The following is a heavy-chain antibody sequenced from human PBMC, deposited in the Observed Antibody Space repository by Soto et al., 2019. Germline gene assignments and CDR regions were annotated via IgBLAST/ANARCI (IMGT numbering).Heavy chain of an antibody. V-gene: IGHV1-8*01. D-gene: IGHD3-3*01. CDR3: ERVHTFYDFWSGYQAYSVMAV. J-gene: IGHJ6*02. CDR1: GYTFTSYD. CDR2: MNPNSGNT. Sequence: ASVKVSCKASGYTFTSYDINWVRQATGQGLEWMGWMNPNSGNTGYAQKFQGRVTMTRNTSISTAYMELSSLRTEDTAVYYCERVHTFYDFWSGYQAYSVMAVWGHGTTVPVSS.